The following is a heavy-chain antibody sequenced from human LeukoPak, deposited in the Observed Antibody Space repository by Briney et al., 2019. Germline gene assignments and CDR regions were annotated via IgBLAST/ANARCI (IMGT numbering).Heavy chain of an antibody. CDR2: IYYSGIT. Sequence: SETLSLTCTVSGGSISSGDYYWSWIRQPPGKGLEWIGYIYYSGITYYNPSLKSRVTISVDTSKNQFSLKLSSVTAADTAVYYCASLPLELFFDYWGQGTLVTVSS. CDR1: GGSISSGDYY. J-gene: IGHJ4*02. D-gene: IGHD1-26*01. V-gene: IGHV4-30-4*08. CDR3: ASLPLELFFDY.